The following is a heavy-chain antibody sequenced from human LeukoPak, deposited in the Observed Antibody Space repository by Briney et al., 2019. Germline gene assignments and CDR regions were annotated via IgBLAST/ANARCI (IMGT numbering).Heavy chain of an antibody. CDR3: ATDLRRYYYNSGGEIDY. Sequence: VASVKVSCKVPEYTLTELSIHWVRQAPGKGLEWMGGFDPEDGETIYAQKFQGRVTMTEDTSTDTAYMELSSLRSEDTAVYYCATDLRRYYYNSGGEIDYWGQGTLVTVSS. D-gene: IGHD3-10*01. V-gene: IGHV1-24*01. J-gene: IGHJ4*02. CDR1: EYTLTELS. CDR2: FDPEDGET.